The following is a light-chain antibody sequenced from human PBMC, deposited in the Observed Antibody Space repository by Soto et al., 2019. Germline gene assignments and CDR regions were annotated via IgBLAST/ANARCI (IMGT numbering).Light chain of an antibody. V-gene: IGLV1-51*01. CDR1: SSKIGNNY. CDR3: GTWDSSLSAGFYV. CDR2: DNN. Sequence: QSVLTQPPSVSASPGQKVTFSCSGSSSKIGNNYVSWYQQLPGTAPKLLIYDNNKRPSGIPDRFSGSKSGTSATLGITGLQTGDEADYYCGTWDSSLSAGFYVFGTGTSHRP. J-gene: IGLJ1*01.